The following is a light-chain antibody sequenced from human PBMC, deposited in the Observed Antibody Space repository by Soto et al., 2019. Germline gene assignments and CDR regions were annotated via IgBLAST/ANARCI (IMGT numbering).Light chain of an antibody. CDR1: QSVSSY. J-gene: IGKJ3*01. CDR2: DAS. CDR3: QQRSNWPPRFT. V-gene: IGKV3-11*01. Sequence: EIVLTQSPATLSLSPGERATLSCRASQSVSSYLAWYQQKPGQAPRLLIYDASNRATGIPARFSGSGSGTDCTLPISSLEPEDFAVYYCQQRSNWPPRFTFGHGTKVDIK.